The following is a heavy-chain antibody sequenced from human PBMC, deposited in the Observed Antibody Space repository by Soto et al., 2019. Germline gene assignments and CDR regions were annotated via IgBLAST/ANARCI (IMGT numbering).Heavy chain of an antibody. V-gene: IGHV3-33*01. Sequence: PGGSLRLSCAASGFTFSSYGMHWVRQAPGKGLEWVAVIWYDGSNKYYADSVKGRFTISRDNSKNTLYLQMNSLRAEDTAVYYCARVSGSSSNYYGMDVWGQGTTVTVSS. J-gene: IGHJ6*02. D-gene: IGHD6-6*01. CDR3: ARVSGSSSNYYGMDV. CDR2: IWYDGSNK. CDR1: GFTFSSYG.